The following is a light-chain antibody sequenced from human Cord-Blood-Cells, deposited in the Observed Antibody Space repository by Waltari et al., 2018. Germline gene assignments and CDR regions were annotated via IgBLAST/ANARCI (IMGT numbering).Light chain of an antibody. CDR3: CSYAGSYTLV. Sequence: QSALTQPRSVSGSPGQSVTISCTGTSSDVGGYNYFSWYQQPPGKAPKLMIYAVSKRPSGVPDRFSGSKSGNTASLTISGLQAEDEADYYCCSYAGSYTLVFGGGTKLTVL. CDR1: SSDVGGYNY. CDR2: AVS. V-gene: IGLV2-11*01. J-gene: IGLJ2*01.